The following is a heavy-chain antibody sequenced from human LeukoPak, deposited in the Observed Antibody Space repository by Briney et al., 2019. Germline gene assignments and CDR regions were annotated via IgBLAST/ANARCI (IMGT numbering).Heavy chain of an antibody. J-gene: IGHJ6*03. CDR2: IYYSGST. V-gene: IGHV4-39*07. D-gene: IGHD4-11*01. CDR3: ARGGSSTVLSYMDV. Sequence: KPSETLSLTCTVSGGSISSSSYYWGWIRQPPGKGLEWIGSIYYSGSTYYNPSLKSRVIISVDTSKNQFSLKLSSVTAADTAVYYCARGGSSTVLSYMDVWGKGTTVTVSS. CDR1: GGSISSSSYY.